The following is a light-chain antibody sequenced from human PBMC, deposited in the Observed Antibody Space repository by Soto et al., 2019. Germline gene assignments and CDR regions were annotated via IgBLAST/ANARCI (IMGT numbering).Light chain of an antibody. Sequence: DVEMTQSPSTLPTSIGDRVTINCRASQNVSNWLAWYQQKPGKAPKLLIYKASRLESGVPSRFSASGSGTDFTLTINSLQSDDFATYFCQQYSKEYTFGHGTKLEIK. CDR1: QNVSNW. J-gene: IGKJ2*01. CDR3: QQYSKEYT. CDR2: KAS. V-gene: IGKV1-5*03.